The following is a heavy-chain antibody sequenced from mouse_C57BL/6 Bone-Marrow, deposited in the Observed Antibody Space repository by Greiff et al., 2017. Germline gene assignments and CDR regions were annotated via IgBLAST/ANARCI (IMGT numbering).Heavy chain of an antibody. CDR2: IHPNSGST. CDR3: AGYSTLYYAMDY. Sequence: QVQLQQPGAELVKPGASVKLSCKASGYTFTSYWMHWVKQRPGQGLEWIGMIHPNSGSTNYNEKFKSKATLTVDKSSSTAYMQLSSLTSEDSAVYYCAGYSTLYYAMDYWGQGTSVPVSS. V-gene: IGHV1-64*01. CDR1: GYTFTSYW. D-gene: IGHD2-5*01. J-gene: IGHJ4*01.